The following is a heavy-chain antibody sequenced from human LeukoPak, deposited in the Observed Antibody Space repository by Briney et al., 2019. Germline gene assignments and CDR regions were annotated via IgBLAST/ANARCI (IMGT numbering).Heavy chain of an antibody. CDR1: GGSISSSSYY. V-gene: IGHV4-39*01. CDR2: IYYSGST. Sequence: SETLSLTCTVSGGSISSSSYYWGWIRQPPGKGLEWIGSIYYSGSTYYNPSLKSRVTISVDTSENQFSLKLSSVTAADTAVYYCASGKARITMVRGVSTSFDYWGQGTLVTVSS. D-gene: IGHD3-10*01. J-gene: IGHJ4*02. CDR3: ASGKARITMVRGVSTSFDY.